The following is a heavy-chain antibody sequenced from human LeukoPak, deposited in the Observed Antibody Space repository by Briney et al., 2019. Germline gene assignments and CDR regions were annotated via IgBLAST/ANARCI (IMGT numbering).Heavy chain of an antibody. CDR3: EKGFGGSGGFFDY. CDR2: IGGRVSGISDSGGGT. V-gene: IGHV3-23*01. CDR1: GFIFSNYA. D-gene: IGHD3-16*01. J-gene: IGHJ4*02. Sequence: GGSLRLSCAASGFIFSNYALSWVRQARGKGLEWVSAIGGRVSGISDSGGGTSYEDSVKGRFPITRDNSKNTVFLQMNSLRAEDTAVYYCEKGFGGSGGFFDYWGQGTLVTVSS.